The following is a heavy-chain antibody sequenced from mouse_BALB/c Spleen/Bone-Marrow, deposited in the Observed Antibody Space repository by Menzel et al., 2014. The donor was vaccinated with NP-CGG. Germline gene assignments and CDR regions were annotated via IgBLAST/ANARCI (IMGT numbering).Heavy chain of an antibody. J-gene: IGHJ2*01. D-gene: IGHD1-2*01. V-gene: IGHV4-2*02. Sequence: EVMLVESGSGLVQPGGSLNLACVASGFDFSRYWMSWARQAPGKGQEWIGEINPGSSTINYSPSLKDKFIISRDNAKNTLYLQMSKVRSEDTALYYCARPGNYGYHDNWGQGTTLTVSS. CDR2: INPGSSTI. CDR3: ARPGNYGYHDN. CDR1: GFDFSRYW.